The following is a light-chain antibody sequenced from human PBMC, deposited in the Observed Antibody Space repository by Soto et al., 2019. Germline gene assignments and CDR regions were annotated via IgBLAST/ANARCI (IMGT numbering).Light chain of an antibody. CDR1: SSDVGGYNY. V-gene: IGLV2-14*01. Sequence: QSALTQPASVSGSPGQSITISCTGTSSDVGGYNYVSWFQHHPGKAPKLIIYEVSYRPSGVSNRFSGSKSGNTASLSISGLQAEDEADYYCTSYTSRSTLVFGTGTKVTVL. J-gene: IGLJ1*01. CDR2: EVS. CDR3: TSYTSRSTLV.